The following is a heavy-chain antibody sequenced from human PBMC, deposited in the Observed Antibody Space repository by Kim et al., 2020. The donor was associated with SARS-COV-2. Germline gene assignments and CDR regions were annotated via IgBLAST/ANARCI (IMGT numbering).Heavy chain of an antibody. CDR1: GGSISSYY. CDR2: IYYSGST. CDR3: AFGVRDSYFDY. D-gene: IGHD3-10*01. Sequence: SETLSLTCTVSGGSISSYYWSWIRQPPGKGLEWIGYIYYSGSTNYNPSLKSRVTISVDTSKNQFSLKLSSVTAADTAVYYCAFGVRDSYFDYWGQGTLVTVSS. J-gene: IGHJ4*02. V-gene: IGHV4-59*13.